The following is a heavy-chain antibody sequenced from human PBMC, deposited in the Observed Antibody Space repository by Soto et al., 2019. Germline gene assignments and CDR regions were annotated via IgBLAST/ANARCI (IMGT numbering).Heavy chain of an antibody. CDR3: ARDTETLGPRANDALDI. D-gene: IGHD3-3*02. V-gene: IGHV1-3*01. J-gene: IGHJ3*02. CDR1: GYTFSAYT. Sequence: ASVKVSCKATGYTFSAYTMNWVRQAPGQSLEWMGWINAGSGNTKYSQNFQGRVSITRDTSGSKVYMELTGLTPEDTAVYYCARDTETLGPRANDALDIWGQGTMVTVSS. CDR2: INAGSGNT.